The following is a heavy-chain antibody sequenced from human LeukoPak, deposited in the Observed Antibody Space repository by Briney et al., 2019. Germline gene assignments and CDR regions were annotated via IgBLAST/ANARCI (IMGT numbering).Heavy chain of an antibody. CDR1: GFTFSSYG. Sequence: GGSLRLSCAASGFTFSSYGMHWVRQAPGKGLEWVAVIWYDGSNKYYADSVKGRFTISRDNSKNTLYLQMNSLRAEDTAVYYCARDSGGPDHYFDYWGQGTLVTVSS. CDR2: IWYDGSNK. CDR3: ARDSGGPDHYFDY. J-gene: IGHJ4*02. D-gene: IGHD2-8*02. V-gene: IGHV3-33*01.